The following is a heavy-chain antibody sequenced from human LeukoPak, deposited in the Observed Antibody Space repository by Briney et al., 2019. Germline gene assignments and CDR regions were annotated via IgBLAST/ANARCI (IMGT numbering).Heavy chain of an antibody. CDR3: ARDLNTGY. V-gene: IGHV3-7*03. D-gene: IGHD4-17*01. Sequence: PGGSLRLSCAASGFTFSNAWMSWVRQAPGKGLEWVANIKQDGSEKYYVDSVKGRFTISRDNAKNSLFLQMNSLRVDDTAVYYCARDLNTGYWGQGTLVTVSS. CDR2: IKQDGSEK. CDR1: GFTFSNAW. J-gene: IGHJ4*02.